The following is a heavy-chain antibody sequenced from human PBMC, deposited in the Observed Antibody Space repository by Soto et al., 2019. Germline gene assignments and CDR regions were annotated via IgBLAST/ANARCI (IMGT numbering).Heavy chain of an antibody. V-gene: IGHV4-34*01. J-gene: IGHJ4*02. Sequence: PSETLSLTCAVYGGSFSGYYWSWIRQPPGKGLEWIGEINHSGSTNYNPSLKSRVTISVDTSKNQFSLKLSSVTAADTAVYYCARRHYDSSGYSYYFDYWGQGTLVTVSS. CDR1: GGSFSGYY. CDR2: INHSGST. CDR3: ARRHYDSSGYSYYFDY. D-gene: IGHD3-22*01.